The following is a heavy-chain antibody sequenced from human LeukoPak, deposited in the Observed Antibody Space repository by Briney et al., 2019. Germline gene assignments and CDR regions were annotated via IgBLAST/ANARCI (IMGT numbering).Heavy chain of an antibody. Sequence: SGTLSLTCTVSGGSISSYYWSWIRQPAGKGLEWIGRIYTSGSTNYNPSLKSRVTMSVDTSKNQFSLKLSSVTAADTAVYYCARSDRAFPSPYFDYWGQGTLVTVSS. CDR2: IYTSGST. V-gene: IGHV4-4*07. CDR1: GGSISSYY. J-gene: IGHJ4*02. CDR3: ARSDRAFPSPYFDY. D-gene: IGHD1-14*01.